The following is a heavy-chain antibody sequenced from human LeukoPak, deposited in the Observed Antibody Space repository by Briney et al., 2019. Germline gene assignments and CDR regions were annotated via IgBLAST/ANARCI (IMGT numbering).Heavy chain of an antibody. CDR1: GGSISSGDYY. CDR3: ARGAYDSSGYYPDY. V-gene: IGHV4-30-4*08. CDR2: IYYSGST. Sequence: SQTLSLTCTVSGGSISSGDYYWRWIRQPPGKGLEWIGYIYYSGSTYYNPSLKSRVTISVDTSKNQFSLKLSSVTAADTAVYYCARGAYDSSGYYPDYWGQGTLVTVSS. J-gene: IGHJ4*02. D-gene: IGHD3-22*01.